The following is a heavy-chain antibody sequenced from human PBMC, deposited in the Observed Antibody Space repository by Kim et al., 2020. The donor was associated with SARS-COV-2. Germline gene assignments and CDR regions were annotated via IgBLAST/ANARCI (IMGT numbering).Heavy chain of an antibody. CDR2: IKSKTDGGTT. D-gene: IGHD3-10*01. CDR1: GFTFSNAW. V-gene: IGHV3-15*01. CDR3: TTEDYYGSGSYYNEGYYYYGMDV. Sequence: GGSLRLSCAASGFTFSNAWMSWVRQAPGKGLEWVGRIKSKTDGGTTDYAAPVKGRFTISRDDSKNTLYLQMNSLKNEDTAVYYCTTEDYYGSGSYYNEGYYYYGMDVWGQGTTVTVSS. J-gene: IGHJ6*02.